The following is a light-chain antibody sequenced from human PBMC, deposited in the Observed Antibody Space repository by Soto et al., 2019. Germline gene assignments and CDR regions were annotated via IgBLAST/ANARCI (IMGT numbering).Light chain of an antibody. V-gene: IGKV1-6*01. CDR3: QQSYRTPHT. CDR2: AAF. CDR1: QGIRND. J-gene: IGKJ2*01. Sequence: AIQMTQSPSSLSASVGDRVTITCRARQGIRNDLGWYQQKPGKAPKLLIYAAFSLQSGVPSRFSGSGSGTDFTLTISSLQPEDFATYYCQQSYRTPHTFGQGTKLETK.